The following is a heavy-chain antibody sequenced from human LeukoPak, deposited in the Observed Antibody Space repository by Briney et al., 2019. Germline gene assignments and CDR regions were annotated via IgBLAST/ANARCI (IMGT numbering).Heavy chain of an antibody. CDR3: ARGEGAARRPNYFDY. CDR2: INTDGSST. CDR1: GFTFSSYW. J-gene: IGHJ4*02. Sequence: GGSLRLSCAASGFTFSSYWMHWVRQAPGKGLVWVSRINTDGSSTSYADSVKGRFTISRDNAKNTLYLQMNSLRAEDTAVYYCARGEGAARRPNYFDYWGQGTLVTVSS. D-gene: IGHD6-6*01. V-gene: IGHV3-74*01.